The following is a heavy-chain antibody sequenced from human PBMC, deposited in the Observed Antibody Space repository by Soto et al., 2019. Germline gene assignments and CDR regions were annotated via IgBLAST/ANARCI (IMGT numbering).Heavy chain of an antibody. CDR3: AKSSFGVRGWFDP. D-gene: IGHD3-10*01. V-gene: IGHV3-21*04. Sequence: EVQLVESGGGLVKPGGSLRLSCAASGFTFSSYSMNWVRQAPGKGLEWVSSISSSSSYIYYADSVKGRFTISRDDSKNTLYLQMNSLRADDTAVYYCAKSSFGVRGWFDPWGQGTLVTVSS. J-gene: IGHJ5*02. CDR1: GFTFSSYS. CDR2: ISSSSSYI.